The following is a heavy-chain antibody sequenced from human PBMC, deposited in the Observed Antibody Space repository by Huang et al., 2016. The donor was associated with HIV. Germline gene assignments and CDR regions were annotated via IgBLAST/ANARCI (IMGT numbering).Heavy chain of an antibody. J-gene: IGHJ6*02. CDR3: ARDPGLPNGMDV. V-gene: IGHV3-53*01. CDR2: IYSYGTT. D-gene: IGHD3-10*01. Sequence: QLVESGGGLIQPGGSLRLSCAASGLSVSRDYMSWVRQAPGKGLEWCSVIYSYGTTHYADAVKGRFTISRDNFKNILYLQMNSLRVEDTAVFYCARDPGLPNGMDVWGQGTTVTVSS. CDR1: GLSVSRDY.